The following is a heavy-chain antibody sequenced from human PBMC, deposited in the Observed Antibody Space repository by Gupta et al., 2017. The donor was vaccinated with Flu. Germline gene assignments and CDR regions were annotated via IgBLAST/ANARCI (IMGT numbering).Heavy chain of an antibody. CDR2: IFGGGNT. CDR3: ARGHYMDV. CDR1: GFGVSGNY. Sequence: EVQLVESGGLIQPGGSLRLSCAASGFGVSGNYMSWVRQAPGKGLDWVSVIFGGGNTFYADPVKGRFTISRDNSKNMVYLQMNSLRDEDTAVYYCARGHYMDVWGKGTTVTVSS. J-gene: IGHJ6*03. V-gene: IGHV3-53*01.